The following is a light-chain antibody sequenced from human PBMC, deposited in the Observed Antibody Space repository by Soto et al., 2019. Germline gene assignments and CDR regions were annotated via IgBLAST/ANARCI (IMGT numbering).Light chain of an antibody. CDR2: DAS. CDR3: QQYHNWLIT. Sequence: TLTLSPGERATLSCRASQSVSSSYVGWYQQKPGQAPRILMYDASTRATGIPARFSGSASGTEFTLTISILQSEDFVVYCYQQYHNWLITFGQGTRLEIK. J-gene: IGKJ5*01. V-gene: IGKV3-15*01. CDR1: QSVSSS.